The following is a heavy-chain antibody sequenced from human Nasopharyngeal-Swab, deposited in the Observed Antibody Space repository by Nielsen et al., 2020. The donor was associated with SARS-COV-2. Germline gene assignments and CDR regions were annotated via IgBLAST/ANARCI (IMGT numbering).Heavy chain of an antibody. V-gene: IGHV4-31*02. CDR3: ARNPYYYDSKEGWFDP. CDR1: GGSISSGGYY. J-gene: IGHJ5*02. Sequence: SCTVSGGSISSGGYYWSWIRQHPGKGLEWTGYIYYSGSTYYNPSLKSRVTISVDTSKNQFSLKLSSVTAADTAVYYCARNPYYYDSKEGWFDPWGQGTLVTVSS. CDR2: IYYSGST. D-gene: IGHD3-22*01.